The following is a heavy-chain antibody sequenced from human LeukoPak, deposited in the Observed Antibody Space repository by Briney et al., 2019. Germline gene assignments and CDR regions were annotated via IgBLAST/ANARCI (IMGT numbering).Heavy chain of an antibody. Sequence: ASVKVSCKASGYTFTGYYMHWVRQAPGQGLEWMGWINPNSGGTNYARKFQGRVTMTRDTSISTAYMELSRLRSDDTAVYYCVGDSSGYGAFDIWGQGTMVTVSS. J-gene: IGHJ3*02. CDR1: GYTFTGYY. CDR3: VGDSSGYGAFDI. D-gene: IGHD3-22*01. V-gene: IGHV1-2*02. CDR2: INPNSGGT.